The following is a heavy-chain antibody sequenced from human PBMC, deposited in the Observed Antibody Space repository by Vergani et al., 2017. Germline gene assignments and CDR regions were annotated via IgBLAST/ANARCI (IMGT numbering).Heavy chain of an antibody. V-gene: IGHV1-18*01. CDR1: GYTFTSYG. D-gene: IGHD5-24*01. Sequence: QVQLVPSGAQVKKPGASVKVSCTSSGYTFTSYGISWVRQAPGQWLEWMGWISAYNGNTNYAQKLQGRVTMTTDTSTSTAYVELRSLRSDDTAVYYCARERGDGYNPVDYWGEGSLVTASS. CDR3: ARERGDGYNPVDY. CDR2: ISAYNGNT. J-gene: IGHJ4*02.